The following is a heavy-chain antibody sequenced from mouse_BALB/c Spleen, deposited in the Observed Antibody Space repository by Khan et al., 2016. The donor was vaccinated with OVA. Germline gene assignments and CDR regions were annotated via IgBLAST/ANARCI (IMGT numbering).Heavy chain of an antibody. CDR1: GFNIKDTY. J-gene: IGHJ3*01. Sequence: VQLQQSGAEFVKSGASGKLSCTVSGFNIKDTYMDWVKQRPEQGLEWIGRIDPANGNTKYDPKFQGKATITAATSSNIAYLQLSSLTSEDTAVFYCASPPREIAVAWFPYWGQGTLVTVSA. CDR2: IDPANGNT. V-gene: IGHV14-3*02. CDR3: ASPPREIAVAWFPY. D-gene: IGHD3-1*01.